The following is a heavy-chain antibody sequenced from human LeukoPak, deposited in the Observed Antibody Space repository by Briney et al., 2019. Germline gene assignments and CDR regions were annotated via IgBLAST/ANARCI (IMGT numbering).Heavy chain of an antibody. V-gene: IGHV3-53*01. CDR3: ASPGTYYDFWSGYYEPLDV. D-gene: IGHD3-3*01. Sequence: PGGSLRLSCAASGFTVGSNYMSWVRQAPGKGLKWVSVIYSGGSTYYADSVKGRFTISRDNSKNTLYLQMNSLRAEDTAVYYCASPGTYYDFWSGYYEPLDVWGKGTTVTVSS. CDR2: IYSGGST. J-gene: IGHJ6*04. CDR1: GFTVGSNY.